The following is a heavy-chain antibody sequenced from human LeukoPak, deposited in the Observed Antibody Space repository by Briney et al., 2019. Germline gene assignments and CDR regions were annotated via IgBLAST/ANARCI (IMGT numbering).Heavy chain of an antibody. CDR3: AKEVAVGATVDYYYGMDV. V-gene: IGHV3-23*01. Sequence: PGGSLRLSCAASGITFNSHAMTWVRQAPGKGLEWVASIKNDGTTTDYADSVKGRFTISRDNSKSTLYLQMNSLRGDDTAVYYCAKEVAVGATVDYYYGMDVWGQGTTVTVSS. J-gene: IGHJ6*02. D-gene: IGHD1-26*01. CDR2: IKNDGTTT. CDR1: GITFNSHA.